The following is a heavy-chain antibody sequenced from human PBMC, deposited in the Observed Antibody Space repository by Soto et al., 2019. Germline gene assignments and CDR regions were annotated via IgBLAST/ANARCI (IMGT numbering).Heavy chain of an antibody. CDR2: IYHSGST. Sequence: QLQLQESGSGLAKPSQTLSLTCAVSGGSISSGGYSWSWIRQPPGKGLEWIGYIYHSGSTYYNPSLKSRVTISVDRSKNQFSLKLSSVTAADTAVYYCARDFGTSRYNWFDPWGQGTLVTVSS. D-gene: IGHD3-10*01. J-gene: IGHJ5*02. CDR1: GGSISSGGYS. V-gene: IGHV4-30-2*01. CDR3: ARDFGTSRYNWFDP.